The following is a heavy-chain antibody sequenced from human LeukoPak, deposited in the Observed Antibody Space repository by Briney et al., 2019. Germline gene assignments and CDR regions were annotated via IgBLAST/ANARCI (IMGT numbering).Heavy chain of an antibody. Sequence: ASVKVSCKASGYTFTSYDINWVRQATGQGLEWMGWTNPNSGNTGYAQKFQGRVTITRNTSISTAYMELSSLRSEDTAVYYCARAVRGTMVRGVAYYYYMDVWGKGTTVTVSS. V-gene: IGHV1-8*03. D-gene: IGHD3-10*01. CDR1: GYTFTSYD. CDR2: TNPNSGNT. J-gene: IGHJ6*03. CDR3: ARAVRGTMVRGVAYYYYMDV.